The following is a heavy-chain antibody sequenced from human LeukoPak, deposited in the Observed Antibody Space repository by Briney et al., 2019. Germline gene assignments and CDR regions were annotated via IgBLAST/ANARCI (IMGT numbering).Heavy chain of an antibody. CDR3: ARFRSAGFDP. D-gene: IGHD3-10*01. V-gene: IGHV3-48*04. CDR1: GFTFSSYS. J-gene: IGHJ5*02. Sequence: GGSLRLSCAASGFTFSSYSMNWVRQAPGKGLEWVSYISSSSTIYYADSVKGRFTISRDNAKNSLYLQMNSLRAEDTAVYYCARFRSAGFDPWGQGTLVTVSS. CDR2: ISSSSTI.